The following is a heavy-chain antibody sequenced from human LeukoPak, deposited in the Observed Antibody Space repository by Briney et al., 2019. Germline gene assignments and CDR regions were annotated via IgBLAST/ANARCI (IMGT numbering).Heavy chain of an antibody. CDR2: IRYDGSNK. D-gene: IGHD3-16*02. CDR1: GFTFSSYG. Sequence: GGSLRLSCAASGFTFSSYGMHWVRQAPGKGLEWVAFIRYDGSNKYYADSVKGRFTISRDNSKNTLYLQMNSLRAEDTAVYYCARGWGESYRYNPNFDYWGQGTLVTVSS. J-gene: IGHJ4*02. V-gene: IGHV3-30*02. CDR3: ARGWGESYRYNPNFDY.